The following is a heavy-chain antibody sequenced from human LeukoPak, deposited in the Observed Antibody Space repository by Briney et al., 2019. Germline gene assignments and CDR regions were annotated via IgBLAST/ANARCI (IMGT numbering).Heavy chain of an antibody. D-gene: IGHD6-13*01. Sequence: SQTLSLTCTVSGDSISGDDYYWGWIRLPPGKGLEWIGSIYYRGSTYYNPSLKNRVTISVDTSKNQFSLRLSSVTAADTAVYYCARDHNTSWWSFDYWGQGTLVTVSS. CDR2: IYYRGST. J-gene: IGHJ4*02. V-gene: IGHV4-39*07. CDR1: GDSISGDDYY. CDR3: ARDHNTSWWSFDY.